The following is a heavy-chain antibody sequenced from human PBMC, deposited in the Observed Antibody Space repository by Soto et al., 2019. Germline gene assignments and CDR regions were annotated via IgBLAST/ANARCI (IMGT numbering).Heavy chain of an antibody. CDR3: ARQGLLYYDILTGRENYYYGMDV. V-gene: IGHV4-39*01. CDR2: IYYSGSN. D-gene: IGHD3-9*01. Sequence: SETLSLTCTVSGGSISSSSYYWSWIRQPQGKGLEWNRSIYYSGSNYYNPSLKSRVTISVDTSKNQFSLKLSSVTAADTAVYYCARQGLLYYDILTGRENYYYGMDVWGQGTTVTVSS. J-gene: IGHJ6*02. CDR1: GGSISSSSYY.